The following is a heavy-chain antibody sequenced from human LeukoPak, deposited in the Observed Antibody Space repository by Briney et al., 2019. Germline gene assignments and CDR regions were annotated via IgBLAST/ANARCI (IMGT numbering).Heavy chain of an antibody. J-gene: IGHJ4*02. CDR3: ARAPLYSSGWYAFDY. D-gene: IGHD6-19*01. Sequence: EASVKVSCKASGYTFTGYYMHWVRQAPGQGLEWMGRINPNSGGTNYAQKFQGRVTMTRDTSISTAYMELSRLRSDDTAVYYCARAPLYSSGWYAFDYWGQGTLVTVSS. CDR1: GYTFTGYY. V-gene: IGHV1-2*06. CDR2: INPNSGGT.